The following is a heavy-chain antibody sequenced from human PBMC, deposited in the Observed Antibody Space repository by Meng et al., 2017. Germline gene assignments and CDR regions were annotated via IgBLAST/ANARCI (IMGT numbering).Heavy chain of an antibody. CDR1: GGSFSGYY. Sequence: HVQLQQWGAGLLKPSETLSLTCAVYGGSFSGYYWSWIRQPPGKGLEWIGEINHSGSTNYNPSLKSRVTISVDTSKNQFSLKLSSVTAADTAVYYCARVPTYYYDSSGYYLFDYWGQGTLVTVSS. CDR3: ARVPTYYYDSSGYYLFDY. D-gene: IGHD3-22*01. J-gene: IGHJ4*02. V-gene: IGHV4-34*01. CDR2: INHSGST.